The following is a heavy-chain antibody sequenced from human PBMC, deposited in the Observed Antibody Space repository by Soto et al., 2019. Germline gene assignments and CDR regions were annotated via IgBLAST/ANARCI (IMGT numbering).Heavy chain of an antibody. CDR2: IGGRGGNA. D-gene: IGHD2-21*02. V-gene: IGHV3-23*01. CDR3: AKARHSGDFAGSYDS. Sequence: GSLRLSCAASGFSFIDYAINWVRQVPGRGLEYVAGIGGRGGNAFYADSMKGCFSISRDNSKNTVYLHMHNLRVDDSAMYYCAKARHSGDFAGSYDSWGQGXLVTVSS. CDR1: GFSFIDYA. J-gene: IGHJ5*02.